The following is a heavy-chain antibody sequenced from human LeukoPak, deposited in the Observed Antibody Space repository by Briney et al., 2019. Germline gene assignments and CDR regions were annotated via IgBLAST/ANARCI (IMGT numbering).Heavy chain of an antibody. V-gene: IGHV3-23*01. CDR3: ARDGYYDSSNDFDY. J-gene: IGHJ4*02. D-gene: IGHD3-22*01. Sequence: PGGSLRLSCAASGFTFSNYDMSWVRQAPGKGLEWVSGIGGSGGSTYHADSVKGRFTISRDNAKNSLSLQMNSLRAEDTAVYYCARDGYYDSSNDFDYWGQGTLVTVSS. CDR2: IGGSGGST. CDR1: GFTFSNYD.